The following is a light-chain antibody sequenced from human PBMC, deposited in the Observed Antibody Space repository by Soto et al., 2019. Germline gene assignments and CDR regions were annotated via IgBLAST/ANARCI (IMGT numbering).Light chain of an antibody. V-gene: IGLV2-8*01. CDR2: EVS. CDR3: SSYAGSNNFVV. CDR1: SSDVGGYNY. Sequence: QFALTQPPSASGSPGQSVTISCTGTSSDVGGYNYVSWYQQHSGKAPNLMIYEVSKRPSGVPDRFSGSKSGNTASLTVSGLQAEDEADYYCSSYAGSNNFVVFGGGTKLTVL. J-gene: IGLJ2*01.